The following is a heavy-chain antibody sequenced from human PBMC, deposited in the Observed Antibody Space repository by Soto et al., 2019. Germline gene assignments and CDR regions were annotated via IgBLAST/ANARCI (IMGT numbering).Heavy chain of an antibody. CDR3: GREEKGLLSVGWPQPNTHKWFDP. CDR2: ISPSGGST. J-gene: IGHJ5*02. Sequence: QVHLVQSGAEVKKPGASVKVSCKASGYTFTSDYIHWVRQAPGQGLEWMGKISPSGGSTSYAQKFQGRGTMTRDTSTSTVYMELRSLRSEDTAVYYCGREEKGLLSVGWPQPNTHKWFDPLGQGTLVTVSS. D-gene: IGHD1-26*01. V-gene: IGHV1-46*03. CDR1: GYTFTSDY.